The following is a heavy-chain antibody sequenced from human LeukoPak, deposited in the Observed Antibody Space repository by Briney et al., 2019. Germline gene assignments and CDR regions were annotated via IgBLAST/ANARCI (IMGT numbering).Heavy chain of an antibody. D-gene: IGHD1-26*01. CDR2: INPNSGGT. CDR3: ARDNGLGATVGDY. CDR1: GYTFTDYY. V-gene: IGHV1-2*06. J-gene: IGHJ4*02. Sequence: PRASVKVSCKASGYTFTDYYIHWVRQAPGQGLEWMGRINPNSGGTKYAQNFQGRVTMTRDTSISTAYMELSRLRSDDTAVYYYARDNGLGATVGDYWGQGTLVTVSS.